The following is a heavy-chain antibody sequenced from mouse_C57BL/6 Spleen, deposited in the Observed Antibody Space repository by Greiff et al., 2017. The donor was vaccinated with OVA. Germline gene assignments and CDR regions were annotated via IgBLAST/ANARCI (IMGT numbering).Heavy chain of an antibody. J-gene: IGHJ2*01. D-gene: IGHD2-1*01. CDR1: GYAFTNYL. V-gene: IGHV1-54*01. Sequence: QVQLQQSGAELVRPGTSVKVSCKAPGYAFTNYLIEWVKQRPGQGLEWIGVINPGSGGTNYNEKFKGKATLTADKSSSTAYMQLSSLTSEDSAVYFCARPSTPGYFDYWGQGTTLTVSA. CDR3: ARPSTPGYFDY. CDR2: INPGSGGT.